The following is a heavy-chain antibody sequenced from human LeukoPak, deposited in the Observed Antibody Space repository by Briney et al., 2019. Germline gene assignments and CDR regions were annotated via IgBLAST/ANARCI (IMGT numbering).Heavy chain of an antibody. V-gene: IGHV4-30-2*01. CDR3: ARGPGGMDV. CDR1: GGPISSGGYS. CDR2: IYHSGST. J-gene: IGHJ6*04. Sequence: PSQTLSLTCAVSGGPISSGGYSWSWIRHPPGKGLEWIGYIYHSGSTYYNPSLKSRVTISVDRSKNQFSLKLSSVTAADTAVYYCARGPGGMDVWGKGTTVTVSS.